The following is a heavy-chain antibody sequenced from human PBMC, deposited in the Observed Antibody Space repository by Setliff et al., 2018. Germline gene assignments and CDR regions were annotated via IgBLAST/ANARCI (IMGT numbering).Heavy chain of an antibody. CDR2: VSFFGSA. D-gene: IGHD6-13*01. CDR3: VRESRSTWYRRDF. J-gene: IGHJ4*02. V-gene: IGHV4-39*02. Sequence: SETLSLTCNVSGVSFSSTTFYWAWIRQSPGKGLEWIGSVSFFGSAYYNPSLQSRGAISVDTSKNYFSLDVSSVTAADTAVYYCVRESRSTWYRRDFWGQGTLVTVSS. CDR1: GVSFSSTTFY.